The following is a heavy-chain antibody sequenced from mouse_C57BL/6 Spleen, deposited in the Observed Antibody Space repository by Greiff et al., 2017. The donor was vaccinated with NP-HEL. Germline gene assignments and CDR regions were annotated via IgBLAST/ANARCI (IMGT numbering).Heavy chain of an antibody. Sequence: VQLQQSGPELVKPGASVKISCKASGYSFTSYYIHWVKQRPGQGLEWIGWIYPGSGNTKYNEKFKGKATLTADTSSSTAYMQLSSLTSEDYAVYYCARDYGSSYGYFDYWGQGTTLTVSS. V-gene: IGHV1-66*01. J-gene: IGHJ2*01. CDR3: ARDYGSSYGYFDY. D-gene: IGHD1-1*01. CDR2: IYPGSGNT. CDR1: GYSFTSYY.